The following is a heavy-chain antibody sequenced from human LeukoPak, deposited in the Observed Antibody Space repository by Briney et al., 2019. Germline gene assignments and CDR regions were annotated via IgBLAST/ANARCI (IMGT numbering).Heavy chain of an antibody. J-gene: IGHJ4*02. CDR2: ISWNSGSI. CDR3: AKDDYGDNYDY. CDR1: GFTFDDYA. Sequence: GGSLRLSCAASGFTFDDYAMHWVRQAPGKGLEWVSGISWNSGSIGYADSVKGRFTISRDNAKNSLYLRMNSLRAEDTAMYYCAKDDYGDNYDYWGQGTLVTVSS. D-gene: IGHD4-17*01. V-gene: IGHV3-9*01.